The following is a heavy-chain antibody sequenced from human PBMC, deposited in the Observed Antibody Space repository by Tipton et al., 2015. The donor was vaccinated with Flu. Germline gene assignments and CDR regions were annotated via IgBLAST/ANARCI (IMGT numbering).Heavy chain of an antibody. J-gene: IGHJ4*02. CDR2: IYYSGST. CDR3: ARALQNYFDY. CDR1: GGSISSYY. V-gene: IGHV4-59*01. Sequence: TLSLTCTVSGGSISSYYWSWIRQPPGKGLEWIGYIYYSGSTNYNPSLKSRVTTSVDTSKNQFSLNLRSVTAADTAVYYCARALQNYFDYWGQGTLVTVSS.